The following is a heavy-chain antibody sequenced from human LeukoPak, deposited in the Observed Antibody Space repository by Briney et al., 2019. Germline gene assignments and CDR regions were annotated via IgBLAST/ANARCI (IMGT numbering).Heavy chain of an antibody. J-gene: IGHJ4*02. V-gene: IGHV1-18*01. CDR3: ARLGGIVGATANDY. Sequence: ASVKVSCKASGYTFIIYGISWVRQAPGQGLEWMGWISPYNGNTYYAQQFQGRVTLTTDTATTIAYMELRSLRSDDAAVYYCARLGGIVGATANDYWGQGTLVTVSS. CDR2: ISPYNGNT. CDR1: GYTFIIYG. D-gene: IGHD1-26*01.